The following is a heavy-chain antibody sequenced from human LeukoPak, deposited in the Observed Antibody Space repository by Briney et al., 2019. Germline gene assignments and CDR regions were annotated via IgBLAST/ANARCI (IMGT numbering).Heavy chain of an antibody. CDR1: GYPFTSYE. V-gene: IGHV1-8*01. Sequence: GASVKVSCKASGYPFTSYEINWVRQATGQGLEWMGWMNPDSGDTAYAQKFQGRITMTRTTSINTAYMELSSLRSEDTAVYYCARTQVRFLEWLYNPLYGMDVWGQGTTVTVSS. D-gene: IGHD3-3*01. CDR3: ARTQVRFLEWLYNPLYGMDV. CDR2: MNPDSGDT. J-gene: IGHJ6*02.